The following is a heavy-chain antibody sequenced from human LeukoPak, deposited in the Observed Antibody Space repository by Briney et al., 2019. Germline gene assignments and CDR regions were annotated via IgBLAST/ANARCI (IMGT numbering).Heavy chain of an antibody. D-gene: IGHD3-3*02. J-gene: IGHJ4*02. CDR1: GYTFTGYY. CDR2: IIPIFGTA. V-gene: IGHV1-69*13. CDR3: ARVSGYFDY. Sequence: GASVKVSCKASGYTFTGYYMHWVRQAPGQGLEWMGGIIPIFGTANYAQKFQGRVTITADESTSTAHMELSSLRSEDTAVYYCARVSGYFDYWGQGTLVTVSS.